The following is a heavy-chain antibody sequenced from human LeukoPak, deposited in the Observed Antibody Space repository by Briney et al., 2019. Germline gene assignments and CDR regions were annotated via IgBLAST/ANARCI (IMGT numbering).Heavy chain of an antibody. D-gene: IGHD6-19*01. Sequence: GGSLRLSCVASEFTFSSHAMNWVRQAPGKGLEWVSSISGGGESTYYADSVKGRFTVSRDNSKNTLYLQINSLRGEDTTVYYCAKGKYSSGGVPDYWGQGTLVTVSS. CDR1: EFTFSSHA. CDR3: AKGKYSSGGVPDY. CDR2: ISGGGEST. V-gene: IGHV3-23*01. J-gene: IGHJ4*02.